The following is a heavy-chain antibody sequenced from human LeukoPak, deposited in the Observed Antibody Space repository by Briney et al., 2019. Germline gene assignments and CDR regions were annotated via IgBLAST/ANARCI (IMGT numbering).Heavy chain of an antibody. CDR3: ARVLNLGYCSGGSCYSGLL. J-gene: IGHJ4*02. Sequence: ASVKVSCKASGYTFTGYYMHWVRQAPGQGLEWMGWINPNSGGTNYAQKFQGRVTMTRDTSISTAYMELSRLRSDDTAVYYCARVLNLGYCSGGSCYSGLLWGQGTLVTVSS. V-gene: IGHV1-2*02. CDR2: INPNSGGT. CDR1: GYTFTGYY. D-gene: IGHD2-15*01.